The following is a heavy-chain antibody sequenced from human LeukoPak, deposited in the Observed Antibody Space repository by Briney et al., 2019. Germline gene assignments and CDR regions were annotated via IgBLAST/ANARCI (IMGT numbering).Heavy chain of an antibody. J-gene: IGHJ5*02. D-gene: IGHD2-15*01. CDR3: ATGRRYCSGGSCYSGGRWFDP. V-gene: IGHV1-24*01. Sequence: EASVKVSCKVSGYTLTELSMHWVRQAPGKGLEWMGGFDPEDGETIYAQKFQGRVTMTEDTSTDTAYMELSSLRSEDTAVYYCATGRRYCSGGSCYSGGRWFDPWGQGTLVTVSS. CDR2: FDPEDGET. CDR1: GYTLTELS.